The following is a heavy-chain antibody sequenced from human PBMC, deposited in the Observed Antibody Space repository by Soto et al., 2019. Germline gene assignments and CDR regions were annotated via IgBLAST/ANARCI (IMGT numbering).Heavy chain of an antibody. J-gene: IGHJ6*03. CDR1: GGSFSGYY. CDR2: INDSGST. V-gene: IGHV4-34*01. D-gene: IGHD3-10*01. CDR3: ARGSLVWFGELSRRGGYYYYMDV. Sequence: QVQLQQWGAGLLKPSETLSLTCAVYGGSFSGYYWSWIRQTPGKGLEWIGEINDSGSTNHNPSVKSRVSIVVDTPKNQFSLKLSSVAAADTSVYYCARGSLVWFGELSRRGGYYYYMDVWGKGTTVTVSS.